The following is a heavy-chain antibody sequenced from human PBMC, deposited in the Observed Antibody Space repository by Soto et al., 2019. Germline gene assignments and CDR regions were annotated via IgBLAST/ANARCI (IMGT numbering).Heavy chain of an antibody. CDR2: SYWDDDK. D-gene: IGHD3-10*01. J-gene: IGHJ4*02. CDR3: AHSTYYYGSGSYCFDY. V-gene: IGHV2-5*02. CDR1: GFSLSSTGVG. Sequence: QITLKESGPTLVKPTQTLTLTCTFSGFSLSSTGVGVGWIRQRPGKALEWLALSYWDDDKRYSPSLRSRLTIPKDTSKNHVVLTMTNMDPVDTATYYCAHSTYYYGSGSYCFDYWGQGTLLTASS.